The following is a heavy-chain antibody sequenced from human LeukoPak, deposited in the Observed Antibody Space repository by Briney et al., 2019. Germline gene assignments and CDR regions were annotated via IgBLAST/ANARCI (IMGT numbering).Heavy chain of an antibody. Sequence: SETLSLTCTVSGGSISSSNYYWGWIRQPPGKGLEWIGSIYYRGITYYNPSLKSRVTISVDTSKNQFSLKLSSVTAADTDVYYCARVRYTSGWGGYYYYYMDVWGKGTTVTVSS. D-gene: IGHD6-19*01. V-gene: IGHV4-39*07. CDR1: GGSISSSNYY. CDR2: IYYRGIT. J-gene: IGHJ6*03. CDR3: ARVRYTSGWGGYYYYYMDV.